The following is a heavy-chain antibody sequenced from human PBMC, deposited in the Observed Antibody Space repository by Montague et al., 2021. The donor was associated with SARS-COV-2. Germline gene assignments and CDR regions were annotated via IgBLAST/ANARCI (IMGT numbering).Heavy chain of an antibody. V-gene: IGHV2-5*02. CDR1: GFSLDASGAG. J-gene: IGHJ4*02. CDR3: THTGWRSFGHSQY. Sequence: PALVKPTQTLTPTCRFSGFSLDASGAGVGWFRQPPGEALEWLSTIYWDDSKVFRPSLQARLTITKDTSKNLVVLEMTNVKPVDTATYYCTHTGWRSFGHSQYWGRGTLVTVSS. D-gene: IGHD3-3*02. CDR2: IYWDDSK.